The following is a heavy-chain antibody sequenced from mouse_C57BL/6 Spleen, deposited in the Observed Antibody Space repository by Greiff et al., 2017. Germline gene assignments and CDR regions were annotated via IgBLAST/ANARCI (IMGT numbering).Heavy chain of an antibody. J-gene: IGHJ2*01. D-gene: IGHD2-5*01. Sequence: QVQLQQPGAELVKPGASVKLSCKASGYTFTSYWMHWVKQRPGRGLEWIGRIDPNSGGTKYNEKFKSKATLTVDKPASTAYMQRSSLTSEDSAVYYCAREGAYYSNYGGDFDYWGQGTTLTVSS. V-gene: IGHV1-72*01. CDR3: AREGAYYSNYGGDFDY. CDR2: IDPNSGGT. CDR1: GYTFTSYW.